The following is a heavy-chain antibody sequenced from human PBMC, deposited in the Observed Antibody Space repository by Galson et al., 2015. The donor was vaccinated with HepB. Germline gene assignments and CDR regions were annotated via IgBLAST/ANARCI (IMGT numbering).Heavy chain of an antibody. CDR2: VNGGATNA. J-gene: IGHJ5*02. Sequence: SLRLSCSASRLTFSRFGMNWVRQAPGKGLEWVAAVNGGATNANYADSVKGRFTVSSANSVDTLFLHMDGLTADDTAVYYCAKESGTHRRSFASWGQGTLVYVSS. D-gene: IGHD6-13*01. V-gene: IGHV3-23*01. CDR1: RLTFSRFG. CDR3: AKESGTHRRSFAS.